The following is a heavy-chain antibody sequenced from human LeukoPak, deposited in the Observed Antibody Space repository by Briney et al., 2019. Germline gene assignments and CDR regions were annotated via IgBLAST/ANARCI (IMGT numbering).Heavy chain of an antibody. D-gene: IGHD3-22*01. Sequence: PSETLSLTCSVSGGSISSYYGSWIRQSAGKGLEWIGRIHTSGSTNYNPSLKSRVTMSVDTSKNQFSLKVSFVSAADTGVYYCASLRPITTGFDYWGQGTLATVSS. J-gene: IGHJ4*02. CDR3: ASLRPITTGFDY. CDR1: GGSISSYY. V-gene: IGHV4-4*07. CDR2: IHTSGST.